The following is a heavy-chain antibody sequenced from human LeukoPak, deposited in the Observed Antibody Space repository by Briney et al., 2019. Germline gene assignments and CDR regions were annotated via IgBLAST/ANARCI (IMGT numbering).Heavy chain of an antibody. CDR3: AKGYYDFWSGYYSYYYMDV. D-gene: IGHD3-3*01. J-gene: IGHJ6*03. V-gene: IGHV3-11*04. CDR2: ISSSGSTI. CDR1: GFTFSDYY. Sequence: PGGSLRLSCAASGFTFSDYYMSWLRQAPGKGLEWVSYISSSGSTIYYADSVKGRFTISRDNAKNSLYLQMNSLRAEDTAVYYCAKGYYDFWSGYYSYYYMDVWGKGTTVTVSS.